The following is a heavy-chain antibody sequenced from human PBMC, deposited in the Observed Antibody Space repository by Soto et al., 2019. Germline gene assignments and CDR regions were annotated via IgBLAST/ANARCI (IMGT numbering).Heavy chain of an antibody. J-gene: IGHJ6*02. Sequence: PGGSLRLSCAASGFTFSNYAMSWVRQAQGKGLEWVSGISSGGGSPYNADSVKGRFSISRDNSKNTLYLQMNSLRAEDTAVYYCAKGVLSFHYGMEVWGQGATVTVSS. CDR1: GFTFSNYA. D-gene: IGHD3-10*01. V-gene: IGHV3-23*01. CDR3: AKGVLSFHYGMEV. CDR2: ISSGGGSP.